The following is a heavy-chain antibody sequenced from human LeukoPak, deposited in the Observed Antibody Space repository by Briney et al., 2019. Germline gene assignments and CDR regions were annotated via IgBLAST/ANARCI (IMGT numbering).Heavy chain of an antibody. J-gene: IGHJ4*02. CDR1: GVSISSGGYY. V-gene: IGHV4-31*03. D-gene: IGHD2-2*01. Sequence: PSETLSLTCTVSGVSISSGGYYWRWIRQHPGKGLEWIGYIYYSGSTYYNPSLKSRVTISVDTSKNQFSLKLSSVTAADTAVYYCARENIHNCSGTSCGLVDYWGQGTLVTVSS. CDR2: IYYSGST. CDR3: ARENIHNCSGTSCGLVDY.